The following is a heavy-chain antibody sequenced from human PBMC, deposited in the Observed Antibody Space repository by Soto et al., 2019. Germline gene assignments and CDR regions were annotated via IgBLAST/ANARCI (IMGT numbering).Heavy chain of an antibody. V-gene: IGHV1-3*01. J-gene: IGHJ5*02. D-gene: IGHD3-10*01. CDR3: ARASITMVRGVIIPFDP. CDR1: GYTFTSYA. CDR2: INAGNGNT. Sequence: QVQLVQSGAEVKKPGASVKVSCKASGYTFTSYAMHWVHQAPGQRLEWMGWINAGNGNTKYSQKFQGRVTITRDTSASTAYMELSSLRSEDTAVYYCARASITMVRGVIIPFDPWGQGTLVTVSS.